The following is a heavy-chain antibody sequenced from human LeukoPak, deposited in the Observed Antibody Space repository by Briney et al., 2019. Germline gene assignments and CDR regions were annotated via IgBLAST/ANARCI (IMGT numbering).Heavy chain of an antibody. V-gene: IGHV3-11*01. CDR3: ATDKYYYDSSGYYPLDH. D-gene: IGHD3-22*01. CDR2: ISSSGSTI. J-gene: IGHJ4*02. CDR1: GFTFSDYY. Sequence: SCAXXGFTFSDYYMSWIRQAPGKGLEWVSYISSSGSTIYYADSVKGRFTISRDNAKNSLYLQMNSLRAEDTAVYYCATDKYYYDSSGYYPLDHWGQGTLVTVSS.